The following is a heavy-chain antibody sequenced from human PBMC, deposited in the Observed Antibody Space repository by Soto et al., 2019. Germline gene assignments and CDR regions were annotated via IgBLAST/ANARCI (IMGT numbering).Heavy chain of an antibody. CDR3: ARVGGGYQLLHAFDI. V-gene: IGHV3-21*01. CDR2: ISGSSSYI. J-gene: IGHJ3*02. D-gene: IGHD2-2*01. CDR1: GFTFSSYS. Sequence: GGSLRLSCAASGFTFSSYSMNWVRQAPGKGLEWVSSISGSSSYIYYADSVKGRSTISRDNAKNSLYLQMNSLRAEDTAVYYCARVGGGYQLLHAFDIWGQGTMVTVSS.